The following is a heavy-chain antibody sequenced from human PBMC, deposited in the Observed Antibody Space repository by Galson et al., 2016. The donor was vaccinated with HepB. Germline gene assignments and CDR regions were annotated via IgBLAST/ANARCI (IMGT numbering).Heavy chain of an antibody. CDR3: ARDKIRGDGSWFFDL. J-gene: IGHJ2*01. CDR1: GFTFSDYY. V-gene: IGHV3-11*06. Sequence: SLRLSCAASGFTFSDYYMTWIRQAPGKGLEWVSYISSSSSFTNYADSVKGRFTISRENAKNSLYLQMDSLRAGDTAVYYCARDKIRGDGSWFFDLWGRGTLVTVSS. D-gene: IGHD1-26*01. CDR2: ISSSSSFT.